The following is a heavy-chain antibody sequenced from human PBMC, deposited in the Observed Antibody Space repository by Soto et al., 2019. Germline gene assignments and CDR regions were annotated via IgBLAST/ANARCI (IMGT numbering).Heavy chain of an antibody. CDR2: IFYSGST. D-gene: IGHD6-19*01. J-gene: IGHJ4*02. CDR3: ARVGSSGWYPDY. Sequence: SETLSLTCTVSGGSISGHYWIWIRQPPGKGLEWIGYIFYSGSTNYNPSLKSRVTISVDTSNNQFSLNLYSVTAADTAVYYCARVGSSGWYPDYWGQGTLVTVSS. CDR1: GGSISGHY. V-gene: IGHV4-59*11.